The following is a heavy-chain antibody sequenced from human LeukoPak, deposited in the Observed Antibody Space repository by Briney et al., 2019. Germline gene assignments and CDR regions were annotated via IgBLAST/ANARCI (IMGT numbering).Heavy chain of an antibody. D-gene: IGHD3-3*01. V-gene: IGHV4-59*08. CDR1: GGSISSYY. Sequence: SETLSLTCTVSGGSISSYYWSWIRQPPGKGLEWMGYIYYSGSTNYNPSLKSRVTISVDTSKNQFSLKLSSVTAADTAVYYCARHGTSGYDFWSGYFFGANWFDPWGQGTLVTVSS. J-gene: IGHJ5*02. CDR2: IYYSGST. CDR3: ARHGTSGYDFWSGYFFGANWFDP.